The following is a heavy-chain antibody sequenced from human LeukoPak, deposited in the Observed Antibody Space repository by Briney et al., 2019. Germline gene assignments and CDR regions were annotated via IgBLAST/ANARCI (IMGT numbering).Heavy chain of an antibody. CDR1: GFTFDDYG. V-gene: IGHV3-20*04. Sequence: PGGSLRLSCAASGFTFDDYGMSWVRQAPGKGLEWVSGINWNGGSTGYADSVKGRFTISRDNAKNSLYLQMNSLRAEDTALYYCARTPDDSSGYDTYYYDYWGQGTLVTVSS. CDR3: ARTPDDSSGYDTYYYDY. D-gene: IGHD3-22*01. CDR2: INWNGGST. J-gene: IGHJ4*02.